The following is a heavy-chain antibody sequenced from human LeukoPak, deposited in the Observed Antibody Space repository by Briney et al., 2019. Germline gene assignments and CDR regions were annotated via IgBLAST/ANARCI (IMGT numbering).Heavy chain of an antibody. CDR1: GFTVSTNY. D-gene: IGHD4-17*01. Sequence: GGSLRLSCAASGFTVSTNYMSWVRQAPGKGLEWVSLIYSGGGAYYADSVKGRFTISRDNSRNTLSLQMNSLRVDDTAVYYCARGFRSVTTWGYFDYWGQGALVTVSS. CDR2: IYSGGGA. CDR3: ARGFRSVTTWGYFDY. V-gene: IGHV3-66*01. J-gene: IGHJ4*02.